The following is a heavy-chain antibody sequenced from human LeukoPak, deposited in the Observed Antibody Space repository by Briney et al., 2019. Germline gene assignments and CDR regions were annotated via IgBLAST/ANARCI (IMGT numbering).Heavy chain of an antibody. D-gene: IGHD3-10*01. Sequence: SETLSLTCAVYGGSFSGYYWSWIRQPPGKGLEWIGEINHSGSTNYNPSLKSRVTISVDTSKNQFSLKLSSVTAADTAVYYCARGIRVFHYYGSGSYYLKWFDLWGQGTLVTVSS. J-gene: IGHJ5*02. CDR1: GGSFSGYY. CDR3: ARGIRVFHYYGSGSYYLKWFDL. V-gene: IGHV4-34*01. CDR2: INHSGST.